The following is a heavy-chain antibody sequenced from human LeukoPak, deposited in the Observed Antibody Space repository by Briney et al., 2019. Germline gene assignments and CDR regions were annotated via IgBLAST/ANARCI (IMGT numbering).Heavy chain of an antibody. J-gene: IGHJ4*02. V-gene: IGHV3-30*18. CDR2: ISYDGSNK. CDR3: AKSAYYYGSGSYSAIRSYYFDY. CDR1: GFTFSSYG. Sequence: GGSLRLSCAASGFTFSSYGMHWVRQAPGKGLEWVAVISYDGSNKYYADSVKGRLTISRDNSKNTLYLQMNSLRAEDTAVYYCAKSAYYYGSGSYSAIRSYYFDYWGQGTLVTVSS. D-gene: IGHD3-10*01.